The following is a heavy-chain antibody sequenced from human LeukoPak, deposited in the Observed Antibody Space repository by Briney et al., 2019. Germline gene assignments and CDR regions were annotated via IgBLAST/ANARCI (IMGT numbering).Heavy chain of an antibody. D-gene: IGHD5-24*01. CDR1: GFTFSSYA. CDR2: ISYDGSNK. V-gene: IGHV3-30*04. J-gene: IGHJ4*02. Sequence: GGSLRLSCAASGFTFSSYAMHWVRQAPGKGLEWVAVISYDGSNKYYADSVKGRFTISRDNSKNTLYLQMNSLRAEDTAVYYCARVAGGATPDYWGQGTLVTVSS. CDR3: ARVAGGATPDY.